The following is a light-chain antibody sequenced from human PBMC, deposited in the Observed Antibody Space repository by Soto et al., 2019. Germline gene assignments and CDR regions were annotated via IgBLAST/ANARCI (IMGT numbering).Light chain of an antibody. CDR2: EVS. CDR1: SSDVGNYKY. V-gene: IGLV2-14*01. J-gene: IGLJ1*01. Sequence: QSVLTQPASVSGSPGQSITISCTGTSSDVGNYKYVSWYQQHPGKAPKLMIYEVSNRPSGVSNRFSGSKSGNTASLTISGLQAEDEGDYYCQSYDSTLSARYVFGTGTKVTVL. CDR3: QSYDSTLSARYV.